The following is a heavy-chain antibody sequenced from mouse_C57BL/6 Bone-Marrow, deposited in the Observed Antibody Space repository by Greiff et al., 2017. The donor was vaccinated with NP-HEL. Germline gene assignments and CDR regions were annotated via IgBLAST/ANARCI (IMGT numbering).Heavy chain of an antibody. V-gene: IGHV10-1*01. Sequence: EVKLVESGGGLVQPKGSLKLSCAASGFSFNTYAMNWVRQAPGTGLEWVARIRSKSNNYATYYADSVKDRFTISRDDSESMLYLQMNNLKTEDTAMYYCVRQGKRFAYWGQGTLVTVSA. D-gene: IGHD2-1*01. J-gene: IGHJ3*01. CDR3: VRQGKRFAY. CDR2: IRSKSNNYAT. CDR1: GFSFNTYA.